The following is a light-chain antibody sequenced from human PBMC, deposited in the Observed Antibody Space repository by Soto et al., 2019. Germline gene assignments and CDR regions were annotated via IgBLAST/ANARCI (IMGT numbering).Light chain of an antibody. CDR1: QSVSSSY. V-gene: IGKV3-20*01. CDR2: GAS. CDR3: QQYGSSPRT. J-gene: IGKJ1*01. Sequence: EIVLTQSPGTLSLSPGERATLSYRASQSVSSSYVAWYQQKPGQAPRLLIYGASSRATGIPDRFSGSGSGTDFTLTSSRLEPEDFAVYYCQQYGSSPRTFGQGTKVEIK.